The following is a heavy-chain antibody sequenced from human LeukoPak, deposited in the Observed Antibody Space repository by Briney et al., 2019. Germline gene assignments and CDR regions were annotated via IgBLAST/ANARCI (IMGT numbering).Heavy chain of an antibody. J-gene: IGHJ4*02. D-gene: IGHD3-22*01. CDR1: GYTFTSYD. Sequence: GASVTVSCKASGYTFTSYDINWVRQATGQGLEWMGWMNPNSGNTGYAQKFQGRVTITRNTSISTAYMELSSLRSEDTAVYYCAAGYYDSSGYYFSDYWGQGTLVTVSS. CDR3: AAGYYDSSGYYFSDY. V-gene: IGHV1-8*03. CDR2: MNPNSGNT.